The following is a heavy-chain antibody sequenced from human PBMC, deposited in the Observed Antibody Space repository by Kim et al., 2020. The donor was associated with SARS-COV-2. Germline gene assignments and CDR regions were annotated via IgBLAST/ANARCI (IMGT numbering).Heavy chain of an antibody. Sequence: SETLSLTCAVYGGSFSGYYWSWIRQPPGKGLEWIGEINHSGSTNYNPSLKSRVTISVDTSKNQFSLKLSSVTAADMAVYYCARAQYYYDSSGYYPTDAFDIWGQGTMVTVSS. CDR1: GGSFSGYY. V-gene: IGHV4-34*01. J-gene: IGHJ3*02. CDR2: INHSGST. CDR3: ARAQYYYDSSGYYPTDAFDI. D-gene: IGHD3-22*01.